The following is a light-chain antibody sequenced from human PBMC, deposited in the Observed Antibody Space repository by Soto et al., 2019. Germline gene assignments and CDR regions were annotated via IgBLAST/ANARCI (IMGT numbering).Light chain of an antibody. J-gene: IGLJ1*01. CDR1: SGDIGSYNR. Sequence: QSVLTQPASVSGSPGQSITISCTGTSGDIGSYNRVSWYQQHPGKAPKLIIYEVTDRPSGVSNRFSGSKSGNTASLTISGLQAEEEPEYYCSSYTNINTRACVFGAGTKVTVL. CDR2: EVT. V-gene: IGLV2-14*01. CDR3: SSYTNINTRACV.